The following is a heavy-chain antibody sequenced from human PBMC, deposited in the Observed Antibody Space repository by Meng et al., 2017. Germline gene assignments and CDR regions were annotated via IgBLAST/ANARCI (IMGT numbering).Heavy chain of an antibody. CDR3: ARDDYSNYLPFDY. D-gene: IGHD4-11*01. CDR1: GGIFSSCA. CDR2: IIPIFGTA. V-gene: IGHV1-69*01. J-gene: IGHJ4*02. Sequence: QVEVVKAGGEVKKPGSSVKGSCKASGGIFSSCAISWVLQAPGQGLEWMGGIIPIFGTANYAQKFQGRVTITADESTSTAYMELSSLRSEDTAVYYCARDDYSNYLPFDYWGQGTLVTVSS.